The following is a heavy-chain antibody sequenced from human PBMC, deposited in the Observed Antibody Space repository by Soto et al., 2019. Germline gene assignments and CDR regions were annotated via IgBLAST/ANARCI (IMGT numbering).Heavy chain of an antibody. Sequence: QVHLEQWGAGLLKPSETLSLTCAVYGGSLSGYFWSWVRQPPGKGLEWIGEINHSGSTNYNPYLKSRVTISVDTSKHQFSLRLSSVTAADSAIYYCASYHYYDFWIGSRHYMDVWGKGTTVTVSS. CDR1: GGSLSGYF. J-gene: IGHJ6*03. CDR3: ASYHYYDFWIGSRHYMDV. D-gene: IGHD3-3*01. CDR2: INHSGST. V-gene: IGHV4-34*02.